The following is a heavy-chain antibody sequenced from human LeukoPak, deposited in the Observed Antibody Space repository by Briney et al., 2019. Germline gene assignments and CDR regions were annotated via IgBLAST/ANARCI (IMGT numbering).Heavy chain of an antibody. V-gene: IGHV1-69*05. CDR2: IIPIFGTA. CDR3: ARDTYYYGSGIGELDY. CDR1: GGTFSSYA. D-gene: IGHD3-10*01. J-gene: IGHJ4*02. Sequence: GASVKVSCKASGGTFSSYAISWVRQAPGQGLEWMGRIIPIFGTANYAQKFQGRVTITTDESTSTAYMELSSLRSEDTAVYYCARDTYYYGSGIGELDYWGQGTLVTVSS.